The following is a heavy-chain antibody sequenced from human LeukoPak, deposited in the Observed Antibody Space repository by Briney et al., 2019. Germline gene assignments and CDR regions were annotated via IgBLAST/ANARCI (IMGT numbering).Heavy chain of an antibody. CDR1: GYTFINYG. CDR3: AREESIGRYQFLHEY. Sequence: ASVKVSCKASGYTFINYGITWVRQAPGQGLEWMGWISPYNGNTKYLQKFQGRVTMTTDTSTSTASMEVRSLRSDDTAVYYCAREESIGRYQFLHEYWGQGTLVIVSS. J-gene: IGHJ4*02. CDR2: ISPYNGNT. V-gene: IGHV1-18*01. D-gene: IGHD1-26*01.